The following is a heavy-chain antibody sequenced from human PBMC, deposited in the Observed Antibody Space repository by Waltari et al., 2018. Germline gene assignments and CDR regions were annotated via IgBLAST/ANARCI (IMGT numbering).Heavy chain of an antibody. CDR1: GYTVTGYY. J-gene: IGHJ4*02. D-gene: IGHD1-26*01. CDR2: INPNSGGT. V-gene: IGHV1-2*02. CDR3: ARAIRVGATPIPFY. Sequence: QVQLVQSGAWLKQPRASVTVSCKASGYTVTGYYMPWVRPAPGQGLQWRGWINPNSGGTNYAKKFQSRVTMTRDTPISTTYMELSRLRSDDTAVYYCARAIRVGATPIPFYWGQGTLVTVSS.